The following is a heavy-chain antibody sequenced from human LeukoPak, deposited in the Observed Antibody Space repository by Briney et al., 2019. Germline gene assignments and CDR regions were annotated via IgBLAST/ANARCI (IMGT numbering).Heavy chain of an antibody. CDR3: AREPYDFWSGTHLGYMDV. J-gene: IGHJ6*03. Sequence: ASVKVSCKASGYTLTGYYMHWVRQAPGQGLEWMGWINPNSGGTNYAQKFQGRVTMTRDTSISTAYMELSRLRSDDTAVYYCAREPYDFWSGTHLGYMDVWGKGTTVTVSS. CDR2: INPNSGGT. CDR1: GYTLTGYY. V-gene: IGHV1-2*02. D-gene: IGHD3-3*01.